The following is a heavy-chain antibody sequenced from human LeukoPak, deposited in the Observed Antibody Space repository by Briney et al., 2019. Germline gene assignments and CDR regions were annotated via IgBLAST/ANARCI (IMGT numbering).Heavy chain of an antibody. Sequence: PGGSLRLSCAASGFTVSSNYMSWVRQAPGKGLEWIGSIYYSGSAYYSPSLKSRVTISVDTSKNQFSLNLMSVTAADTAVYYCARALNYDYVWGSYRQENWFDPWGQGTLVTVSS. CDR1: GFTVSSNY. CDR2: IYYSGSA. CDR3: ARALNYDYVWGSYRQENWFDP. V-gene: IGHV4-38-2*01. J-gene: IGHJ5*02. D-gene: IGHD3-16*02.